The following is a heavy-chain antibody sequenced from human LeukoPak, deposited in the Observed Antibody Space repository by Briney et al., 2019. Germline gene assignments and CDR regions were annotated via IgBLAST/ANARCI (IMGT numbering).Heavy chain of an antibody. J-gene: IGHJ4*02. V-gene: IGHV1-69*06. CDR1: GGTFSSYA. D-gene: IGHD6-19*01. CDR2: IIPIFGTA. Sequence: ASVKVSCKASGGTFSSYAISWVRQAPGQGLEWMGGIIPIFGTANYAQKFQGRVTITADKSTSTAYMELSSLRSEDTAIYYCAKDAPRTSGWFFLEYWGQGILVTVSS. CDR3: AKDAPRTSGWFFLEY.